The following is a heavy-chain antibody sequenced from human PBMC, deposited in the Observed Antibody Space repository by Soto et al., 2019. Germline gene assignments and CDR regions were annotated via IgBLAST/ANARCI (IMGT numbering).Heavy chain of an antibody. CDR2: IDPSNGNT. V-gene: IGHV1-3*01. CDR1: GYTFTTYI. J-gene: IGHJ4*02. CDR3: ALGPSFDY. Sequence: ASVKVSCKASGYTFTTYIMHWVRRAPGQRLEWRGCIDPSNGNTKYAQNFQGRVTMTRDTSTSTAYMELSSLTSEDTAIYYCALGPSFDYWGQGTLVTVSS. D-gene: IGHD1-26*01.